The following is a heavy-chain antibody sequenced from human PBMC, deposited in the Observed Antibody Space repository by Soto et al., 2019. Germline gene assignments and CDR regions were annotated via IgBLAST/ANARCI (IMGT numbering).Heavy chain of an antibody. D-gene: IGHD3-22*01. CDR3: ARDSTYYDSSGYLSY. CDR2: IWYDGSNK. V-gene: IGHV3-33*01. J-gene: IGHJ4*02. CDR1: GFTFSSYG. Sequence: GGSLRLSYAASGFTFSSYGMHWVRQAPGKGLEWVAVIWYDGSNKYYADSVKGRFTISRDNSKNTLYLQMNSLRAEDTAVYYCARDSTYYDSSGYLSYWGQGTLVTVSS.